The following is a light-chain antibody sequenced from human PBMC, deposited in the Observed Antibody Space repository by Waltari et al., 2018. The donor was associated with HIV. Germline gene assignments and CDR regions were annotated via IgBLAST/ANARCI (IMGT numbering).Light chain of an antibody. J-gene: IGLJ3*02. V-gene: IGLV1-44*01. CDR1: SSNIGSRY. Sequence: QSVLTQPPSVSGTPGQRVTISCSGSSSNIGSRYVNWYQVLPGTAPKLLIYIDTRRPSGVPDRFSGSKSGTSASLAISGLQSEDEADYYCASWDDSLDGVVFGGGTKLTVL. CDR2: IDT. CDR3: ASWDDSLDGVV.